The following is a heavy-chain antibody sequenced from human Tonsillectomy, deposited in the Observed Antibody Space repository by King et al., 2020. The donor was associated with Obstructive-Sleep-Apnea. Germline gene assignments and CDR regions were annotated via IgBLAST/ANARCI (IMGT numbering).Heavy chain of an antibody. J-gene: IGHJ4*02. Sequence: VQLVESGGGLIKPGGSLRLSCEVSGFTFSNAWMSWVRQVPGKGLEWVGRIKSRTDGGTTDYAAPVKGRFIISGDDSKNTVYLQMNSLKTEDTAVYYCATEGAFVVIPAAVFDYWGQGTLVTVSS. CDR2: IKSRTDGGTT. CDR1: GFTFSNAW. CDR3: ATEGAFVVIPAAVFDY. V-gene: IGHV3-15*01. D-gene: IGHD2-2*01.